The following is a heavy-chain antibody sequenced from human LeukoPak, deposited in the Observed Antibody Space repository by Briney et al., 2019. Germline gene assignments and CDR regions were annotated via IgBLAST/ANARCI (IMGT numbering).Heavy chain of an antibody. CDR3: AKIYCSSTSCWEGLLDY. CDR1: GYTFTSYS. D-gene: IGHD2-2*01. Sequence: ASVKVSCKASGYTFTSYSISWVRQAPGQGLEWMGWISAYNGNTNYAQKLQGRVTMTTDTSTSTAYMELRSLRSDDTAVYYCAKIYCSSTSCWEGLLDYWGQGTLVTVSS. V-gene: IGHV1-18*01. J-gene: IGHJ4*02. CDR2: ISAYNGNT.